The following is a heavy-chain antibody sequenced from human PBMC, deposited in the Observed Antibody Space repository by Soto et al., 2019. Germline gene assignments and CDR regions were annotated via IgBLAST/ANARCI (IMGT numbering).Heavy chain of an antibody. D-gene: IGHD5-18*01. V-gene: IGHV3-7*03. CDR2: TKPDGSQT. CDR3: ARDDGYKSIDF. CDR1: GFTFSTYW. J-gene: IGHJ4*02. Sequence: EVQLVESGGGLVQPGGSLRLSCAASGFTFSTYWMSWVRQTPEKGLEWLTNTKPDGSQTYDLDSVRGRFTITRDNAKNSLYLQMNGLRVDDTAVYYCARDDGYKSIDFWGQGTLVTVS.